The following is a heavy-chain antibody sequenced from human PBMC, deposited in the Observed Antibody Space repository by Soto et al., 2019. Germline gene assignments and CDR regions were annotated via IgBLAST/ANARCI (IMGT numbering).Heavy chain of an antibody. D-gene: IGHD1-26*01. Sequence: PSETLSLTCTVSDGSISSSSYYWGWIRQPPGKGLEWIGSIYYSGTTYYNPSLKSRVTISVDTSKNQFSLKLSSVTAADTAVYYCARQGRNSGPYLREWFDSWGQGTLVTVSS. CDR3: ARQGRNSGPYLREWFDS. V-gene: IGHV4-39*01. CDR1: DGSISSSSYY. CDR2: IYYSGTT. J-gene: IGHJ5*01.